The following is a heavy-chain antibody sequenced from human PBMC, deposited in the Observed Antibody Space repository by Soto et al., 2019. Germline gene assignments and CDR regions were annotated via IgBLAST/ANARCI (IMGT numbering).Heavy chain of an antibody. J-gene: IGHJ6*02. V-gene: IGHV4-4*07. Sequence: PSETLSLTCTVSGGSISSYYWGWIRQPAGKGLEWIGRIYTSGSTNYNPSLKSRVTMSVDTSKNQFSLKLSSVTAADTAVYYCARNNSSSWYYYYYGMDVWGQGTTVTVSS. CDR3: ARNNSSSWYYYYYGMDV. CDR2: IYTSGST. D-gene: IGHD6-13*01. CDR1: GGSISSYY.